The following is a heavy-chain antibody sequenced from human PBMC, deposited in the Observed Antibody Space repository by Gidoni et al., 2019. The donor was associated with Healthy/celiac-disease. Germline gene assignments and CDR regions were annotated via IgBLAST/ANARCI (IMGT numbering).Heavy chain of an antibody. J-gene: IGHJ4*02. D-gene: IGHD6-19*01. Sequence: QVQLQQWGAGLLKPSETLSLTCAVYGGSFSGYYWSWIRQPPGKGLEWIGEINHSGSTNYNPSLKSRVTISVDTSKNQFSLKLSSVTAADTAVYYCARGERPRIAVAGTTQPFDYWGQGTLVTVSS. CDR2: INHSGST. CDR3: ARGERPRIAVAGTTQPFDY. V-gene: IGHV4-34*01. CDR1: GGSFSGYY.